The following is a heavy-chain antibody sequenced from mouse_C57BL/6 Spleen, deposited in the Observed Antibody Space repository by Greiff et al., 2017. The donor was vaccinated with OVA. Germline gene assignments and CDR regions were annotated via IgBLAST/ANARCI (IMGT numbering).Heavy chain of an antibody. CDR2: ISSGSSTI. J-gene: IGHJ2*01. D-gene: IGHD1-1*01. CDR1: GFTFSDYG. Sequence: EVMLVESGGGLVKPGGSLKLSCAASGFTFSDYGMHWVRQAPEKGLEWVAYISSGSSTIYYADTVKGRFTISRDNAKNTLFLQMTSLRSEDTAMYYCARINYYGRGAYFDYWGQGTTLTVSS. V-gene: IGHV5-17*01. CDR3: ARINYYGRGAYFDY.